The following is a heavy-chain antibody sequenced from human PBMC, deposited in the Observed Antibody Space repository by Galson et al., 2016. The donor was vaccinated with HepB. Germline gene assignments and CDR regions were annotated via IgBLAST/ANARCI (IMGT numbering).Heavy chain of an antibody. Sequence: SLRLYCAASGITFSTYGMHWVRQAPGKGLEWVAFISYDGKNKDYADSVKGRFTISRDNSKNTLNLQMNSLRAEDTAVYYCARDAGRFFDYYYYGLDVWGQGTTVTVSS. V-gene: IGHV3-30*04. CDR3: ARDAGRFFDYYYYGLDV. CDR1: GITFSTYG. D-gene: IGHD3-3*01. J-gene: IGHJ6*02. CDR2: ISYDGKNK.